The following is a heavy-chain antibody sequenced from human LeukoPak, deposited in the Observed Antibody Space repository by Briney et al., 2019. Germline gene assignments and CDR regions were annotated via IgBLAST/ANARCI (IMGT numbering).Heavy chain of an antibody. CDR2: IYYSGST. J-gene: IGHJ4*02. CDR3: ARAPNYGDPIDY. V-gene: IGHV4-59*01. Sequence: SETLSLTCTVSGGSISNYYWSWIWQPPGKGLEWIGYIYYSGSTNYNPSLKSRVTISVDTSKNQFSLKLNSVTAADTAVYYCARAPNYGDPIDYWGQETLVTVSS. D-gene: IGHD4-17*01. CDR1: GGSISNYY.